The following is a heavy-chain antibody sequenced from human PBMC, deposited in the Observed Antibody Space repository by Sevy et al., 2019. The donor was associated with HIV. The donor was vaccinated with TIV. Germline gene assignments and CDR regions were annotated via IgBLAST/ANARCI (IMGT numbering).Heavy chain of an antibody. D-gene: IGHD3-10*01. V-gene: IGHV3-33*01. J-gene: IGHJ4*02. CDR1: GFTFSDYG. Sequence: GGSLRLSCAASGFTFSDYGIHWVRQAPGKGPEWVAVIWYDGINKYYVDSVKGRFTISRDNSKNTVYLQMNSLRAEDTAVYYCARDNLLPVMVTMVRGALSYYFDYWGQGTLVTFSS. CDR2: IWYDGINK. CDR3: ARDNLLPVMVTMVRGALSYYFDY.